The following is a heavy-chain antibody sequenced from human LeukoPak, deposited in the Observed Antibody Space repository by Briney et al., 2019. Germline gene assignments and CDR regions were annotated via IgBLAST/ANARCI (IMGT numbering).Heavy chain of an antibody. J-gene: IGHJ4*02. CDR3: ARDISSNSGLLGY. CDR2: ICYDGSNK. V-gene: IGHV3-33*01. D-gene: IGHD4-11*01. Sequence: PSESLRLSCAASGCTFSSYGRHWVRQAPGKGLEWVAVICYDGSNKYYAESVTGRLTIARDNSKNTLYMEMNSLRGEDTAVYYCARDISSNSGLLGYWGQGTLVTVSS. CDR1: GCTFSSYG.